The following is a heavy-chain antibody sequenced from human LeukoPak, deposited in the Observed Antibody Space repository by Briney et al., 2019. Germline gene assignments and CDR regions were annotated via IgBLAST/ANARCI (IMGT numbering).Heavy chain of an antibody. V-gene: IGHV3-23*01. D-gene: IGHD5-18*01. J-gene: IGHJ4*02. CDR2: ISGSGGST. CDR3: ARGGGYSYGSFDY. Sequence: GGSLRLSCAASGFTFSSYAMSWVRQAPGKGLEWVSAISGSGGSTYYADSVKGRFTISRDNAKNTLYLQMNSLRAEDTAVYYCARGGGYSYGSFDYWGQGTLVAVSS. CDR1: GFTFSSYA.